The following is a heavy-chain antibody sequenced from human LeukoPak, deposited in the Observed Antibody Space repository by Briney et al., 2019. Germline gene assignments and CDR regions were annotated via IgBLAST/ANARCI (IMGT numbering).Heavy chain of an antibody. V-gene: IGHV3-23*01. J-gene: IGHJ3*02. D-gene: IGHD4-23*01. CDR3: AKFSRDYGGNRNAFDI. CDR2: ISGSGGST. Sequence: QTGGSLRLSCAASGFTFSSYWMSWVRQAPGKGLEWVSAISGSGGSTYYADSVKGRFTISRDNSKNTLYLQMNSLRAEDTAVYYCAKFSRDYGGNRNAFDIWGQGTMVTVSS. CDR1: GFTFSSYW.